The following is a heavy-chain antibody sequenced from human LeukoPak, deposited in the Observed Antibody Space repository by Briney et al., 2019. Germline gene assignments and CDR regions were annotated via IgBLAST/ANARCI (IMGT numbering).Heavy chain of an antibody. D-gene: IGHD2-15*01. Sequence: GESLKISCKGSGYSFTSYWIGWVRQMPGKGLEWMGIIYPGDSDTRYSPSFQGQVTISADKSISPAFLQWSSLKASDTAMYHWARHIRYCSGGSCYLNYFDYWGQGALVTVSS. CDR1: GYSFTSYW. CDR3: ARHIRYCSGGSCYLNYFDY. J-gene: IGHJ4*02. CDR2: IYPGDSDT. V-gene: IGHV5-51*01.